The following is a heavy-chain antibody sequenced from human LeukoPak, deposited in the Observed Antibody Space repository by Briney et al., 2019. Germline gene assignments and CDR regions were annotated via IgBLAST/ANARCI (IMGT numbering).Heavy chain of an antibody. Sequence: SETLSLTCTVSGYSISSGYYWGWIRQPPGKGLEWIGNIHHSGSTYYNPSLKSRVTISVDTSKNQFSLKLSSVTAADTAVYYCARHHSSSWYAPFDYWGQGTLVTVSS. D-gene: IGHD6-13*01. CDR1: GYSISSGYY. CDR3: ARHHSSSWYAPFDY. V-gene: IGHV4-38-2*02. CDR2: IHHSGST. J-gene: IGHJ4*02.